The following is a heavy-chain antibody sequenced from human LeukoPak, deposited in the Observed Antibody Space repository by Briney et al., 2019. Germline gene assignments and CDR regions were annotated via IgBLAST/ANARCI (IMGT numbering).Heavy chain of an antibody. CDR1: GYTFSNYW. CDR2: IYPGDSRT. V-gene: IGHV5-51*01. D-gene: IGHD5-24*01. Sequence: LGESLKISCKGSGYTFSNYWIGWVRQMPGKGLEWMGLIYPGDSRTRYTPSFQGHVTISADKSISSAYLQGSSLPASDTAMYYCARHTDGYNPLDFWGQGTLVTVSS. CDR3: ARHTDGYNPLDF. J-gene: IGHJ4*02.